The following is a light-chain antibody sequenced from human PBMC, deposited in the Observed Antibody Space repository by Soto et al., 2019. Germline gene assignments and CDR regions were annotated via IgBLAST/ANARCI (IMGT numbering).Light chain of an antibody. J-gene: IGKJ1*01. V-gene: IGKV3-20*01. CDR1: QSISSSY. CDR3: QQYGSSSWT. Sequence: EIVLTQSPATLSLSPGKRATLSCRASQSISSSYLAWYQQRPGQAPRLLIYGASSRATGIPDRFSGSGSGTEFTLTISRLEPEDVAVYYCQQYGSSSWTFGQGTKVDIK. CDR2: GAS.